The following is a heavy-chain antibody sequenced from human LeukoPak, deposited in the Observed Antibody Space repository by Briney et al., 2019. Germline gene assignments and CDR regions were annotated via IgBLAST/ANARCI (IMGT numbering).Heavy chain of an antibody. CDR1: GDSITSYAW. V-gene: IGHV4-4*02. CDR2: IHLTGIT. Sequence: KPSGTLSLTCSVSGDSITSYAWWSWVRQPPGKGLEWIGEIHLTGITNYNPSLKSRVIMSIDKSNNQFSLNLRSVTAADTAVYYCARDSYDSPGYWGQGTLVTVSS. CDR3: ARDSYDSPGY. D-gene: IGHD3-22*01. J-gene: IGHJ4*02.